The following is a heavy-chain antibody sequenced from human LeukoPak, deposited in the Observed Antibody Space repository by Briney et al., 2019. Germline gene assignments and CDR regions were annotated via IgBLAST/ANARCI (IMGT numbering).Heavy chain of an antibody. J-gene: IGHJ4*02. CDR2: IRYDGSNK. D-gene: IGHD3-10*01. Sequence: GGSLRLSCAASGFTFSSYAMSWVRQAPGKGLEWVAFIRYDGSNKYYADSVKGRFTISGDNSKNTLYLQMNSLRAEDTAVYYCAKDSYGSGSCDYWGQGTLVTVSS. CDR1: GFTFSSYA. CDR3: AKDSYGSGSCDY. V-gene: IGHV3-30*02.